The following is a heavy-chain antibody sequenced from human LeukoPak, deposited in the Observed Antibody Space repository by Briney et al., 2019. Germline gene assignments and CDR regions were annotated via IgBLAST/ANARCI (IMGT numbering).Heavy chain of an antibody. CDR2: TYYRSKWYN. Sequence: SQTLSLTCAISGDSVSSNSAAWNWIRQSPSRGLEWPGRTYYRSKWYNDYAVSVKSRITINPDTSKNQFSLQLNSVTPEDTAVYYCARGASLAHYYYYGMDVWGQGTTVTVSS. V-gene: IGHV6-1*01. CDR1: GDSVSSNSAA. CDR3: ARGASLAHYYYYGMDV. J-gene: IGHJ6*02. D-gene: IGHD3-16*01.